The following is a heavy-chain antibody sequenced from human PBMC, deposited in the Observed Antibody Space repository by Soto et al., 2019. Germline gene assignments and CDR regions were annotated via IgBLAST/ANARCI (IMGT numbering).Heavy chain of an antibody. CDR3: ARGGIVVVPAAKQISSYRRGRYYHMDV. D-gene: IGHD2-2*01. J-gene: IGHJ6*03. V-gene: IGHV4-34*01. CDR2: INHSGST. CDR1: GGSFSGYY. Sequence: SETLSLTCAVYGGSFSGYYWSWIRQPPGKGLEWIGEINHSGSTNYNPSLKGRVTISVDTSKNQFSLKLSSVTAADTAVYHCARGGIVVVPAAKQISSYRRGRYYHMDVWGKGTTVTVSS.